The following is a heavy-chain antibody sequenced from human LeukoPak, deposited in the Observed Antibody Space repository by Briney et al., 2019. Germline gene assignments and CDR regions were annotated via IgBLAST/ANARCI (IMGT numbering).Heavy chain of an antibody. CDR3: ATGAPGDAARDY. CDR2: VIAYNGNT. D-gene: IGHD7-27*01. V-gene: IGHV1-18*01. CDR1: GSSFSTYD. J-gene: IGHJ4*02. Sequence: GASVKVSCKASGSSFSTYDINWVRQAPGRGLEWMGWVIAYNGNTIYAQKFQGRVTMTTDTSTSTAYMELRSLRSDDTAVYYCATGAPGDAARDYWGQGTVVTVSS.